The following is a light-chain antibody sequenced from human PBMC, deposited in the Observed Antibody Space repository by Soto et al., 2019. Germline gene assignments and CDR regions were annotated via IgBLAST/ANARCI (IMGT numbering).Light chain of an antibody. CDR1: TSNIGDNP. CDR2: DNS. V-gene: IGLV1-51*01. CDR3: GTWDSSLSACV. Sequence: QSVLTQPPSASGTPGQRIIISCSGSTSNIGDNPVSWYQQLPGTAPELLIYDNSKRPSGIPDRFSGSKSGTSATLGITGLQTGDEADYYCGTWDSSLSACVFGIGTKVTVL. J-gene: IGLJ1*01.